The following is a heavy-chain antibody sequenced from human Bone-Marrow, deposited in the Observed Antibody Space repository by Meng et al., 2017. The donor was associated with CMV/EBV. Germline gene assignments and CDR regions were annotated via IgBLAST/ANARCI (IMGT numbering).Heavy chain of an antibody. CDR2: IIPILGIA. D-gene: IGHD2-2*01. V-gene: IGHV1-69*04. CDR1: GGTFSSYT. CDR3: ARDHGPAAISYYGMDV. J-gene: IGHJ6*02. Sequence: SVKVSCKASGGTFSSYTISWVRQAPGQGLEWMGRIIPILGIANYAQNFQGRVTITADKSTSTAYMELSSLRSEDTAVYYCARDHGPAAISYYGMDVWGQGTTVTVSS.